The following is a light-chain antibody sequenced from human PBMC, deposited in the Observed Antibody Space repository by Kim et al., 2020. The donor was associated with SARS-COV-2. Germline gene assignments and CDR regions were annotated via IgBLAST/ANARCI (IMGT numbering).Light chain of an antibody. Sequence: YPSARPTPLGQASQSVASNFLAWYQQTPGPAPSLLIYGASSVATGIPDRFSGSGSGTDFTLTVSRLEHEEFAVYYCQQYANIPRTFGHGTKV. V-gene: IGKV3-20*01. CDR1: QSVASNF. CDR3: QQYANIPRT. J-gene: IGKJ1*01. CDR2: GAS.